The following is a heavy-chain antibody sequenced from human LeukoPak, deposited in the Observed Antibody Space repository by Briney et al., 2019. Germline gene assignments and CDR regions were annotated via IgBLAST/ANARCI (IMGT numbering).Heavy chain of an antibody. V-gene: IGHV4-59*12. CDR3: ARDLYNWNDANYYYYMDV. CDR1: GGSISSYY. D-gene: IGHD1-1*01. Sequence: SETLSLTCTVSGGSISSYYWSWIRQPPGKGLEWIGYIYYSGSTNYNPSLKSRVTISVDTSKNQFSLKLSSVTAADTAVYYCARDLYNWNDANYYYYMDVWGKGTTVTISS. J-gene: IGHJ6*03. CDR2: IYYSGST.